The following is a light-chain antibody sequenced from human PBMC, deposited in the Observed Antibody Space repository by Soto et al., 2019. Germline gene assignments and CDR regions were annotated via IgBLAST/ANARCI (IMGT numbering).Light chain of an antibody. CDR3: AVWDYRLNSPV. J-gene: IGLJ1*01. CDR1: SSNIGSYP. Sequence: QSVLTQPPSTSGTPGQRVTISCRGSSSNIGSYPVSWYQQVPGTAPILLIYNINQRPSGVPALFSGSKSGTSASLAISGLQSEDEADYYCAVWDYRLNSPVFGPGTTVSVL. CDR2: NIN. V-gene: IGLV1-44*01.